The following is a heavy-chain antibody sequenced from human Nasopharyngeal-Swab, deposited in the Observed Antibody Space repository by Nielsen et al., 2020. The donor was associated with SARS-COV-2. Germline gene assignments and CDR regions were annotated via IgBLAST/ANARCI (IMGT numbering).Heavy chain of an antibody. CDR3: ARGLVYYDSSGGPG. V-gene: IGHV3-21*01. CDR2: ISSSSSYI. CDR1: GFTFSSYS. Sequence: GGSLRLSCAASGFTFSSYSMNWVRQAPGKGLEWVSSISSSSSYIYYADSVKGRFTISRDNAKNSLYLQMNSLRAEDTAVYYCARGLVYYDSSGGPGRGQGTLVTVSS. D-gene: IGHD3-22*01. J-gene: IGHJ4*02.